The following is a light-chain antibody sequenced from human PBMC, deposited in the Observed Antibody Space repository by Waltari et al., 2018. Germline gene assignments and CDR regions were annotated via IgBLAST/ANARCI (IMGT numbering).Light chain of an antibody. CDR1: QSISTY. CDR3: KQSYSPLP. J-gene: IGKJ4*01. Sequence: DFQMTQSPSSLSASVGDRVTITCRASQSISTYLNWYQQKPGKAPNLLIYAASSLQSGVPSSFSGIGSGTDSTLTISSLQPKNFATYYCKQSYSPLPFGGGTKVEIK. V-gene: IGKV1-39*01. CDR2: AAS.